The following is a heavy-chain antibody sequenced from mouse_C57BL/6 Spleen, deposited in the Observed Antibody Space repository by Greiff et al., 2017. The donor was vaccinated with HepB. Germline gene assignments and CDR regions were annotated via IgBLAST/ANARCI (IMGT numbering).Heavy chain of an antibody. D-gene: IGHD2-4*01. Sequence: EVQLKESGPGLVKPSQSLSLTCSVTGYSITSGYYWNWIRQFPGNKLEWMGYISYDGSNNYNPSLKNRISITRDTSKNQFFLKLNSVTTEDTATYYCARDYYDYDDGYYYAMDYWGQGTSVTVSS. J-gene: IGHJ4*01. CDR2: ISYDGSN. V-gene: IGHV3-6*01. CDR1: GYSITSGYY. CDR3: ARDYYDYDDGYYYAMDY.